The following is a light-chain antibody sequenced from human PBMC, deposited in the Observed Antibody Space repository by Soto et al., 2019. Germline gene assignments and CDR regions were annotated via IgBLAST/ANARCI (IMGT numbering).Light chain of an antibody. CDR2: DAS. CDR3: QQRSDWFT. CDR1: QSVRNF. Sequence: EILLTQSPATLSWSPGERATLSCRASQSVRNFLAWYKQKPGQAPRLLIYDASNRATGIPVRFSGSGSGTDFTLTISSLEPEDFGLYYCQQRSDWFTFGQGTRLEI. V-gene: IGKV3-11*01. J-gene: IGKJ5*01.